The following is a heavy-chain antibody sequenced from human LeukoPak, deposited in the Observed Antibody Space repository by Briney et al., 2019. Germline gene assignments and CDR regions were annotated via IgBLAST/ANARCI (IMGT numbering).Heavy chain of an antibody. CDR1: GYSFNTYW. Sequence: GESLKISCKGSGYSFNTYWIGWVRQMPGKGLEWMGIIYPGDSDTKYSPSFQGQVTISADKSISTAYLQWSSLKASDTAMYYCARKYCSSTSCYGYFDYWGQGTLVTVSS. D-gene: IGHD2-2*01. J-gene: IGHJ4*02. V-gene: IGHV5-51*01. CDR2: IYPGDSDT. CDR3: ARKYCSSTSCYGYFDY.